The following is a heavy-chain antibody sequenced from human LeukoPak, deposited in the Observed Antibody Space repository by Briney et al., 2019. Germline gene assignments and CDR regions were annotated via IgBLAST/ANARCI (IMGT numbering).Heavy chain of an antibody. D-gene: IGHD6-13*01. CDR2: ISGSGGST. J-gene: IGHJ4*02. CDR1: GFTFSSYA. CDR3: AKDLRGLAAAGKKNPLDY. Sequence: PGGSLRLSCAASGFTFSSYAMSWVRQAPGKGLEWVSAISGSGGSTYYADSVKGRFTISRDNSKNTLYLQMNSLRAEDTAVYYCAKDLRGLAAAGKKNPLDYWGQGTLVTVSS. V-gene: IGHV3-23*01.